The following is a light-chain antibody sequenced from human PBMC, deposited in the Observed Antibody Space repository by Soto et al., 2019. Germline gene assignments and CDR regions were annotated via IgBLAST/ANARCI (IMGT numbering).Light chain of an antibody. V-gene: IGKV1-5*01. CDR1: QNINTW. CDR3: QVYNSYSDT. Sequence: DIQMTQSPSTLSASVGDRVTITCRASQNINTWLAWYQQKPGTVPKLLIYDASSLESGVPSRFSGSGSGTEFTLTISSLQPDDFASCYCQVYNSYSDTFGQGTKLEIK. J-gene: IGKJ2*01. CDR2: DAS.